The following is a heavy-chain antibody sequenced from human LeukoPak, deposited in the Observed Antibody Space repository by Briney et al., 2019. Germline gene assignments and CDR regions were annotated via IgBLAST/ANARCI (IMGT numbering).Heavy chain of an antibody. Sequence: GESLKIFCKGSGYSFTSYWIGWVRQVPGKGLEWMGIIYPGDSDTRYSPSFQGQVTISADKSISTAYLQWSSLKASDTAMYYCARVYGHYYYGMDVWGQGTTVTVSS. J-gene: IGHJ6*02. CDR1: GYSFTSYW. V-gene: IGHV5-51*01. CDR2: IYPGDSDT. CDR3: ARVYGHYYYGMDV. D-gene: IGHD3-10*01.